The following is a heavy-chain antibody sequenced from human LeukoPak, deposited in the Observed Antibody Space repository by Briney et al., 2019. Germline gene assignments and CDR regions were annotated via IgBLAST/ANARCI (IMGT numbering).Heavy chain of an antibody. CDR2: ISAYNGNT. CDR1: GYTFTSYG. Sequence: ASVKVSCKASGYTFTSYGISWVRQAPGQGLEWMGGISAYNGNTNYAQKLQGRVTMTTDTSTSTAYLELRSLRSDDTAVYYCARDPTYYYDSSGPSSVRWFDPWGQGTLVTVSS. J-gene: IGHJ5*02. D-gene: IGHD3-22*01. CDR3: ARDPTYYYDSSGPSSVRWFDP. V-gene: IGHV1-18*01.